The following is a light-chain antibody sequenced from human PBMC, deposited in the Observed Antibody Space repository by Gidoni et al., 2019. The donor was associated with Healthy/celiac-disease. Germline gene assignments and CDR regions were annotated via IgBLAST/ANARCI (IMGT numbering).Light chain of an antibody. CDR3: QAYDSSLSGGG. J-gene: IGLJ1*01. Sequence: SVLPPPPSVSGAPGQLVTISCTGRSSNIGAGYDVHWSQQLPGTAPKLLIYGNSNRPSGVPDRFSGSKSGTSASRAITGLQAEDEADYYCQAYDSSLSGGGFGTGTKVTVL. CDR2: GNS. CDR1: SSNIGAGYD. V-gene: IGLV1-40*01.